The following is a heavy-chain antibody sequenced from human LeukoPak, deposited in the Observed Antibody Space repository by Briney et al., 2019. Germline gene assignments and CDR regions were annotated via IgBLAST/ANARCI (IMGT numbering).Heavy chain of an antibody. CDR1: GYSFTSYW. J-gene: IGHJ3*02. CDR2: IYPGDSDT. D-gene: IGHD5-12*01. CDR3: AGPQHPWLRFDAFDI. V-gene: IGHV5-51*01. Sequence: GESLKISCKGSGYSFTSYWIGWVRQMPGKGLEWMGIIYPGDSDTRYSPSFQGQVTISADKSISTAYLQWSSLKASDTAMYYCAGPQHPWLRFDAFDIWGQGTMVTVSS.